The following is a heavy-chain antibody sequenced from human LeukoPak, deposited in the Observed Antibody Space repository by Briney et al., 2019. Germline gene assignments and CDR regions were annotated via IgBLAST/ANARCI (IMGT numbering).Heavy chain of an antibody. CDR1: GGSISSYY. CDR2: IYYSGST. Sequence: SETLSLTCTVSGGSISSYYWSWIRQPPGKGLEWIGYIYYSGSTNYNPSLKSRVTISVDTSKNQFSLKLSSVTAADTAVYYCARLVAGIAATGHFDYWGQGALVTVSS. D-gene: IGHD6-13*01. J-gene: IGHJ4*02. V-gene: IGHV4-59*08. CDR3: ARLVAGIAATGHFDY.